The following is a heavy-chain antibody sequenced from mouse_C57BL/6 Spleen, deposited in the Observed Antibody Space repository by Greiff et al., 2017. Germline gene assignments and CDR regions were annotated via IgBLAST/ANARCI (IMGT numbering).Heavy chain of an antibody. D-gene: IGHD2-5*01. CDR1: GYTFTSYW. V-gene: IGHV1-69*01. CDR3: ARRDSNVPCAY. J-gene: IGHJ3*01. CDR2: IDPSDSYT. Sequence: QVQLQQPGAELVMPGASVKLSCKASGYTFTSYWMHWVKQRPGQGLEWIGEIDPSDSYTNYNQKFKGKSTLTVDKSSSTAYMQLSSLTSEDSAVYYCARRDSNVPCAYWGQGTLVTVSA.